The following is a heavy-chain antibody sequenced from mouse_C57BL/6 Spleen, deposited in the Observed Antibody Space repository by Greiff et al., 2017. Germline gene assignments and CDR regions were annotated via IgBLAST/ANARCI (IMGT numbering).Heavy chain of an antibody. J-gene: IGHJ4*01. V-gene: IGHV3-6*01. CDR2: ISYDGSN. Sequence: EVKLQESGPGLVKPSQSLSLTCSVTGYSITSGYYWNWIRQFPGNKLEWMGYISYDGSNNYNPSLKNRISITRDTSKNQFFLKLNSVTTEDTATYYCARAPYYGSSLYYAMDYWGQGTSVTVSS. CDR3: ARAPYYGSSLYYAMDY. CDR1: GYSITSGYY. D-gene: IGHD1-1*01.